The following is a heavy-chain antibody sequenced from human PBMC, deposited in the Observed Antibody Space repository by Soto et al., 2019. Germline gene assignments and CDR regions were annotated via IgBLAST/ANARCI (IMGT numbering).Heavy chain of an antibody. CDR3: VRGCGRPSCTYFFDY. J-gene: IGHJ4*02. V-gene: IGHV3-7*01. D-gene: IGHD2-2*01. Sequence: GGSLRLSCTASGFSFETYWMSWVRQAPGKGLEWVATIRQDGSEKHYVNSVRGRFIISRDNAEMSLSLQMNSLRVEDATVYYCVRGCGRPSCTYFFDYRGQGALVTVSS. CDR2: IRQDGSEK. CDR1: GFSFETYW.